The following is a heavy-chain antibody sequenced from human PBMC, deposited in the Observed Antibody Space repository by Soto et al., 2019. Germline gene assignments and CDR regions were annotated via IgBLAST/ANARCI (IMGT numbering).Heavy chain of an antibody. Sequence: QVYLVASGGGVVQPGRSLSLSCAVSGFTFPNFAMHWVRPAPGKGLEWVALISPDGNRRSYADSVKGRFNISRDNSKNTLYLQMNSLVTADTAVFYCAKDHYISRSGSLSTYYFGYWGQGTLVTVSS. V-gene: IGHV3-30*18. D-gene: IGHD3-10*01. CDR3: AKDHYISRSGSLSTYYFGY. CDR2: ISPDGNRR. CDR1: GFTFPNFA. J-gene: IGHJ4*02.